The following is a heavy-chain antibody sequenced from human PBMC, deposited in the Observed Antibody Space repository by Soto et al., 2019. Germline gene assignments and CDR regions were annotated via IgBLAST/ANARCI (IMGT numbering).Heavy chain of an antibody. CDR2: IYYSGSS. D-gene: IGHD2-15*01. CDR1: GGSISSRSYS. V-gene: IGHV4-39*01. J-gene: IGHJ6*02. Sequence: SETLSLTCSASGGSISSRSYSWGWIRQPPGKGLEWIVTIYYSGSSNYDPSLKSRVTISVDTSKNQFSLKLSSVTAADTAVYYCARHLTYCSAGSCYSDFPYYGMDVWGQGTTVTVSS. CDR3: ARHLTYCSAGSCYSDFPYYGMDV.